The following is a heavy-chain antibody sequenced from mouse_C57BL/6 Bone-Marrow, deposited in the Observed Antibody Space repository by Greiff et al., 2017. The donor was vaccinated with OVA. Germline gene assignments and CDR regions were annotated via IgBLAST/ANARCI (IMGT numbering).Heavy chain of an antibody. CDR2: IYPGSGNT. CDR1: GYTFTDYY. D-gene: IGHD1-1*01. J-gene: IGHJ3*01. CDR3: ARLYNGSRGDWFAY. Sequence: QVHVKQSGAELVRPGASVKLSCKASGYTFTDYYINWVKQRPGQGLEWIARIYPGSGNTYYNEKFKGKATLTAEKSSSTAYMQLSRLTSEDSAIYLYARLYNGSRGDWFAYWGQGTLVTVSA. V-gene: IGHV1-76*01.